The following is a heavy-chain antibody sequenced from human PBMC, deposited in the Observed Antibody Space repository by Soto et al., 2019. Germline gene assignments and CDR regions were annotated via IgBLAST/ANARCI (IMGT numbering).Heavy chain of an antibody. CDR1: DGNIRSVGYP. CDR2: IYHSGST. CDR3: ARVPDY. J-gene: IGHJ4*01. V-gene: IGHV4-30-2*01. Sequence: VVDGNIRSVGYPRSCIRQTPGKGLEWIGYIYHSGSTYYNPSLKSRVTISVDRSKNQFSLQLSSVTAADTAMYYCARVPDYWGHGTLVTGSS. D-gene: IGHD2-2*01.